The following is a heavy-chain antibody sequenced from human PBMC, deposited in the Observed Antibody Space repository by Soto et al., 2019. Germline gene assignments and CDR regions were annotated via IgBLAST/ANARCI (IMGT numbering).Heavy chain of an antibody. CDR2: SIPIFGTA. Sequence: QVQLVQSGAEVKKPGSSVKVSCKASGGTLSSYAISWVRQAPGQGLEWMGGSIPIFGTANYAQKFQGRVTITADESTSTAYMELSSLRSEDTAVYYCARDNYDFWSGYNYYYYGMDVWGQGTTVTVSS. CDR1: GGTLSSYA. J-gene: IGHJ6*02. V-gene: IGHV1-69*01. D-gene: IGHD3-3*01. CDR3: ARDNYDFWSGYNYYYYGMDV.